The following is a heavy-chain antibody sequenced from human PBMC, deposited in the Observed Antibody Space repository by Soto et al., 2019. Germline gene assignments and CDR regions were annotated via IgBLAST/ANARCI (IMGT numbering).Heavy chain of an antibody. Sequence: QVQLVESGGGVVQPGRSLRLSCAASGFTFSSYGMHWVRQDPGKGLEWVAVISYDGSNKYYADSVNGRFTISRDNSKNTLYLQMNSLRAEDTAVYYCARLYSGDCGGDCYTRDDAFDIWGQGTMVTVSS. CDR2: ISYDGSNK. CDR3: ARLYSGDCGGDCYTRDDAFDI. V-gene: IGHV3-30*03. J-gene: IGHJ3*02. D-gene: IGHD2-21*02. CDR1: GFTFSSYG.